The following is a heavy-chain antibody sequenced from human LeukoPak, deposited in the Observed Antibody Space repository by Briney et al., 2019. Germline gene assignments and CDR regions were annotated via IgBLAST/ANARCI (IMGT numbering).Heavy chain of an antibody. J-gene: IGHJ1*01. CDR3: AREASDTGMVGYFQH. CDR1: GFTFSNYG. D-gene: IGHD5-18*01. Sequence: GGSLRLSCAASGFTFSNYGMHWVRQAPGKGLEWVAVIWYDGSNKYYADSVKGRFTISRDNSKIILYLQINSLRAEDTAVYYCAREASDTGMVGYFQHWGQGTLVTVSS. V-gene: IGHV3-33*01. CDR2: IWYDGSNK.